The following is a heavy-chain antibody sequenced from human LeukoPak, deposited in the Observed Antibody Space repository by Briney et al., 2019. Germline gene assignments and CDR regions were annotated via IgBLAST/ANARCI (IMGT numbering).Heavy chain of an antibody. J-gene: IGHJ4*02. D-gene: IGHD3-9*01. CDR3: ASHQHYDILTGYHRPFDY. Sequence: PSETLSLTCTVSGGSISSSSYYWGWIRQPPGKGLEWIGSIYYSGSTYYNPSLKSRVTISVDTSKNQFSLKLSSVTAADTAVYYCASHQHYDILTGYHRPFDYWGQGTLVTVSS. CDR1: GGSISSSSYY. V-gene: IGHV4-39*01. CDR2: IYYSGST.